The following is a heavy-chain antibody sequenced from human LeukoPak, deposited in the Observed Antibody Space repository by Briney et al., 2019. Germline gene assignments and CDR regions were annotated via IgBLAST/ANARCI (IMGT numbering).Heavy chain of an antibody. V-gene: IGHV4-4*07. CDR1: GGSISSYY. J-gene: IGHJ5*02. CDR2: IYTSGST. D-gene: IGHD3-10*01. CDR3: ARSYYYGAGSGRWFDP. Sequence: SETLSLTCTVSGGSISSYYWSWIRQPAGKGLEWIGRIYTSGSTNYNPSLKSRVTMSVDTSKNQFSLKLSSVTAADTAVYYCARSYYYGAGSGRWFDPWGQGTLVTVSS.